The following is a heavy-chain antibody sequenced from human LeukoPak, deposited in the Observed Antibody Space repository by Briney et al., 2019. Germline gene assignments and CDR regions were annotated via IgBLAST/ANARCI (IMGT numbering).Heavy chain of an antibody. CDR2: INYSGNT. CDR3: ARLNVLNNSVLHHFDR. Sequence: SETLSLTCTVSGGSISDYYWSCIRQPPGKGLEWIAYINYSGNTDYNPSLKSRVTISVDTSKNHFSLKLNSVTAADTAVYYCARLNVLNNSVLHHFDRWGQGTLVTVSS. V-gene: IGHV4-59*08. J-gene: IGHJ4*02. CDR1: GGSISDYY. D-gene: IGHD1/OR15-1a*01.